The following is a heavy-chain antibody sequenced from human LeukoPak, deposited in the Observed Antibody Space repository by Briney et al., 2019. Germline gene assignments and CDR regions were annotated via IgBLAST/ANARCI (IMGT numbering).Heavy chain of an antibody. CDR2: INPSGGST. Sequence: GASVKVSCKASGGTFSSYAISWVRQAPGQGLEWMGKINPSGGSTTYAQKFQGRVTVTRDTSTGTVYMELNSLRSEDTAVYYCARVPESITMINAYGMDVWGQGTTVTVSS. D-gene: IGHD3-22*01. CDR1: GGTFSSYA. V-gene: IGHV1-46*01. CDR3: ARVPESITMINAYGMDV. J-gene: IGHJ6*02.